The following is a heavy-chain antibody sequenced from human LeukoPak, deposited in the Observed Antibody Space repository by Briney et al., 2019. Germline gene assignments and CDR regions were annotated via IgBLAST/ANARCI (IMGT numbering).Heavy chain of an antibody. V-gene: IGHV3-23*01. J-gene: IGHJ4*02. CDR1: GFTFRSHA. CDR3: AKLTTLLITMVRGVYFDY. Sequence: GGSLRLSCVGSGFTFRSHAMSWVRQAPEKGLEFVSGIYENGGTTYYADSVKGRFSISRDNSKNTLYLQMNSLRAEDTAVYYCAKLTTLLITMVRGVYFDYWGQGTLVTVSS. D-gene: IGHD3-10*01. CDR2: IYENGGTT.